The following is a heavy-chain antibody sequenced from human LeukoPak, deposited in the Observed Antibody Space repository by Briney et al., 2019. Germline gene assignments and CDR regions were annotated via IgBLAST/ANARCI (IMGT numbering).Heavy chain of an antibody. CDR2: ISYSGST. J-gene: IGHJ5*02. CDR3: ATSNPSNFDP. D-gene: IGHD3-3*02. CDR1: GGSIGSSIYY. Sequence: PSETLSLTCTVSGGSIGSSIYYWGWIRQPPGKGLEWIGSISYSGSTHHNPSLKSRVTISVDTSKNQFSLRLSSVTAADTAVYYCATSNPSNFDPWGQGTLVTVSS. V-gene: IGHV4-39*01.